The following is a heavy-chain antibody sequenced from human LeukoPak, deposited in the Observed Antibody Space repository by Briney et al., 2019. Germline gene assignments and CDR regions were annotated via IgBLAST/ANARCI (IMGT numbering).Heavy chain of an antibody. J-gene: IGHJ1*01. CDR2: ISWNSGTI. V-gene: IGHV3-9*01. CDR3: ARAYKDRSLAGKKEFFQH. Sequence: LAGGSLRLSCAASGFTFDNYAMNWVRHVPGKGLEWISLISWNSGTIGYADSVKGRFTISRDNANNFLYLQMNSLRAEDTALYYCARAYKDRSLAGKKEFFQHWGQGTLVTVSS. CDR1: GFTFDNYA. D-gene: IGHD6-19*01.